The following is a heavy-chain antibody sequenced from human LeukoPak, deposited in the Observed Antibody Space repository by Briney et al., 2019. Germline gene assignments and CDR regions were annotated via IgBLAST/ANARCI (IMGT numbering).Heavy chain of an antibody. CDR3: ARSYCSSSCYAVGAFDI. CDR1: GGSISSTSYY. CDR2: IYFSGST. Sequence: RSSGTLSLTCTVSGGSISSTSYYWGWIRQPPGKGLGWIGNIYFSGSTYYNPSVKSRITISVDTSKNQFSLRLSSVTAADTAAYYWARSYCSSSCYAVGAFDIRGQGTVVTVSS. J-gene: IGHJ3*02. D-gene: IGHD2-2*01. V-gene: IGHV4-39*01.